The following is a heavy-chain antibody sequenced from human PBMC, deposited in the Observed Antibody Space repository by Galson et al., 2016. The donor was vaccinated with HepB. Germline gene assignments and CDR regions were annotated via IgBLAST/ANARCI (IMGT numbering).Heavy chain of an antibody. Sequence: SLRLSCAASEFTFSTYGMHWVRQAPGKGLEWVAVLSTNGLSQHYADSVKGRFTISKDNSKNTLYLQMNSLRVEDTAIYYCARVVGGGWVNWGSSDYWGQGTLVTVSS. V-gene: IGHV3-33*05. J-gene: IGHJ4*02. CDR3: ARVVGGGWVNWGSSDY. CDR1: EFTFSTYG. D-gene: IGHD6-19*01. CDR2: LSTNGLSQ.